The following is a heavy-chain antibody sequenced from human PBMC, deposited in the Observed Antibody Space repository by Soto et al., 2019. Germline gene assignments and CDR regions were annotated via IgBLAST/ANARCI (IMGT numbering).Heavy chain of an antibody. V-gene: IGHV4-39*01. J-gene: IGHJ4*02. CDR2: IYYSGST. Sequence: SETLSLTCTVSGGSISSSSYYWGWIRQPPGKGLEWIGSIYYSGSTYYNPSLKGRVTISVDTSKNQFSLKLSSVTAADTAVYYCARSLLLWFGELSDYYDSSGYYFDYWGQGTLVTVSS. CDR1: GGSISSSSYY. CDR3: ARSLLLWFGELSDYYDSSGYYFDY. D-gene: IGHD3-22*01.